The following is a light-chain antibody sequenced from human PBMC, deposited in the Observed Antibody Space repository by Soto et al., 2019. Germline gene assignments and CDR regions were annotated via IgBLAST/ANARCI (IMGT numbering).Light chain of an antibody. CDR1: SSNIGAGYD. CDR2: GNS. Sequence: QSVRTQPPSLSGAPGQRVTISCTGSSSNIGAGYDVHWYQQLPGTAPKLLIYGNSNRPSGVPDRFSGSKSGTSASLAITGLQAEDEADYYCQSYDSSLSGPVVFGGGTKLTVL. V-gene: IGLV1-40*01. J-gene: IGLJ2*01. CDR3: QSYDSSLSGPVV.